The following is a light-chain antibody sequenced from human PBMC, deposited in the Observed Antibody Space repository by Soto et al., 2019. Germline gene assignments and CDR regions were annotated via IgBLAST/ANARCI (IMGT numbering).Light chain of an antibody. V-gene: IGKV3-20*01. CDR3: QQKSTLLGLT. Sequence: EIVLTQSPGTLSLSPGERATLSCRASQSVSSSYLAWYQQKPGQAPRLLIYGASSRATGIPDRFSGSGSGTDFTLTISRLEPEDFAVYHCQQKSTLLGLTLGGGT. CDR2: GAS. CDR1: QSVSSSY. J-gene: IGKJ4*01.